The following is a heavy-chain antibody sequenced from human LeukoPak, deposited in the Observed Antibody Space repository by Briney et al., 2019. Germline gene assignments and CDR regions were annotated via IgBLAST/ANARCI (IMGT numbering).Heavy chain of an antibody. CDR3: AKPPDLGWGSDYFDF. CDR1: GITFSNYA. Sequence: PGASLRLSCAASGITFSNYAMSWVRQAPGKGLEWVAAISGSGGSTYYADSVKGRFTNSRDNSKNSLYLQTNSLRAGDTAVYYCAKPPDLGWGSDYFDFWGQGTLVTVSS. J-gene: IGHJ4*02. V-gene: IGHV3-23*01. D-gene: IGHD7-27*01. CDR2: ISGSGGST.